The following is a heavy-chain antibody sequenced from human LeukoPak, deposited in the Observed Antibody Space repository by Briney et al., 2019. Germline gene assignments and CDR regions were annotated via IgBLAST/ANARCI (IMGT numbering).Heavy chain of an antibody. D-gene: IGHD3-16*01. Sequence: GGSLRLSCEASGLTFSNSWMHWVRQAPGKGLEWVANIKQDGSEKYYVDSVKGRFTISRDNAKNSLYLQMNSLRAEDTAVYYCAREIYDYIWGSSLSYFDYWGQGTLVTVSS. CDR2: IKQDGSEK. J-gene: IGHJ4*02. CDR1: GLTFSNSW. CDR3: AREIYDYIWGSSLSYFDY. V-gene: IGHV3-7*01.